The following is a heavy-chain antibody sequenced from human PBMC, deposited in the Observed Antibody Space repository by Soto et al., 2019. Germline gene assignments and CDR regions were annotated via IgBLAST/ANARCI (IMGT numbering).Heavy chain of an antibody. D-gene: IGHD3-16*01. Sequence: QLHLVQSGAVVKKPGASVTVSCSASGYPVTAYYMHWVRQAPGRGLEWMGGINPATGAAKYTQTFQGRVTMTRDTSTSTVFMELSGLTSEDTAVFYCARGGGVGGAGSAAFDMWGQGTLGTVSS. J-gene: IGHJ3*02. CDR3: ARGGGVGGAGSAAFDM. CDR1: GYPVTAYY. V-gene: IGHV1-2*02. CDR2: INPATGAA.